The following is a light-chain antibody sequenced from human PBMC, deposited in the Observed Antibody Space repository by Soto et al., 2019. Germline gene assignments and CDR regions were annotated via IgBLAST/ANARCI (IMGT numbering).Light chain of an antibody. CDR1: SSDVGGYNY. CDR3: CSYAGSHGEV. V-gene: IGLV2-11*01. CDR2: DVS. Sequence: QSALTQPRSVSGSPGQSVTISCTGTSSDVGGYNYVSWYQQHPGKAPKLMIYDVSKRPSGVPDRFSGSKSGNTASLTISGLQAEDEADYYCCSYAGSHGEVFGGGTQLTVL. J-gene: IGLJ2*01.